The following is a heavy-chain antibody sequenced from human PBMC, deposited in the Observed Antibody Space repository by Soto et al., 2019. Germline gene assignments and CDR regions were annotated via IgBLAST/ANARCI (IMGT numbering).Heavy chain of an antibody. J-gene: IGHJ5*02. CDR3: TRDGPSGAYYTSWFDP. D-gene: IGHD3-3*01. CDR1: GFTFGDYA. Sequence: GGSLRLSCTASGFTFGDYAMSWFRQAPGKGLEWVGFIRSKAYGGTTEYAASVKGRFTISRDDSKSIAYLQLNSLKTEDTAVYYCTRDGPSGAYYTSWFDPWGQGTLVTVSS. CDR2: IRSKAYGGTT. V-gene: IGHV3-49*03.